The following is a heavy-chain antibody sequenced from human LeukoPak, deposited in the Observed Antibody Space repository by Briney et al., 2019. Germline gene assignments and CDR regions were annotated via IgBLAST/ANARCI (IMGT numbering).Heavy chain of an antibody. V-gene: IGHV3-30*18. J-gene: IGHJ6*02. CDR2: ISYDGSNK. Sequence: GGSLRLSCAASGFTFSSYGMHWVRQAPGKGLEGVAVISYDGSNKYYADSVKGRFTISRDNSKNTLYLQMNSLRAEDTAVYYCAKTNYYDSSGYYYYYYYGMDVWGQGTTVTVSS. CDR3: AKTNYYDSSGYYYYYYYGMDV. CDR1: GFTFSSYG. D-gene: IGHD3-22*01.